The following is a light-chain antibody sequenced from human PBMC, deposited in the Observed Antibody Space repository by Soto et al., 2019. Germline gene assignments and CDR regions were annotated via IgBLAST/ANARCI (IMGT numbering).Light chain of an antibody. Sequence: QSALTQPPSASGSPGQSVTISCTGTSSDVGGYNYVSWYQQHPGKAPKLMIYEVSKRPSGVPDRFSGSKSGNTASLTVSGLQAEDEAHYYCSSYARNRDILFGGGTKVTVL. CDR2: EVS. CDR1: SSDVGGYNY. J-gene: IGLJ3*02. CDR3: SSYARNRDIL. V-gene: IGLV2-8*01.